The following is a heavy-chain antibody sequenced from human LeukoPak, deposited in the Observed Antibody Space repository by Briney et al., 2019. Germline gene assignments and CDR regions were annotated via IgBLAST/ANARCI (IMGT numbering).Heavy chain of an antibody. CDR2: IYTTGTT. V-gene: IGHV4-4*07. Sequence: SETLSLTCTVSDTSINTYYWSWIRQPAGKGLEWIGHIYTTGTTNYNPSLKSPVTISIDTSKNQFSLRLISVTAADTAVYYCARDQLYCSSSSCRNLGWFDPWGQGTLVTVSS. CDR1: DTSINTYY. CDR3: ARDQLYCSSSSCRNLGWFDP. J-gene: IGHJ5*02. D-gene: IGHD2-2*01.